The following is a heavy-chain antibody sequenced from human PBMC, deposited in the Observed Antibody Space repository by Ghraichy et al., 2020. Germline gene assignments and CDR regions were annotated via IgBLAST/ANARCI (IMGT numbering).Heavy chain of an antibody. CDR3: ARGYSEWFEELMTMDV. V-gene: IGHV3-66*02. CDR2: IYSGGST. D-gene: IGHD3-10*01. J-gene: IGHJ6*02. Sequence: GGSLRLSCAASGFTVSSNYMSWVRQAPGKGLEWVSVIYSGGSTYYADSVKGRFTISRDNSKNTLYLQMNSLRAEDTAVYYCARGYSEWFEELMTMDVWGQGTTVTVSS. CDR1: GFTVSSNY.